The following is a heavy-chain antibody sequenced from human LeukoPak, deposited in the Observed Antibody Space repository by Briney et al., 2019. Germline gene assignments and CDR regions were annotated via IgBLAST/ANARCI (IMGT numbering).Heavy chain of an antibody. CDR3: ARAFRLTTASLN. CDR2: IIPIFGTA. D-gene: IGHD4-11*01. J-gene: IGHJ4*02. Sequence: ASVKVSCKASGGTFSSYAISWVRQAPGQGLEWMGGIIPIFGTANYAQKFQGRVTITADESTSTAYMELSSLRSEDTAVYYCARAFRLTTASLNWGQGTLVTVSS. V-gene: IGHV1-69*13. CDR1: GGTFSSYA.